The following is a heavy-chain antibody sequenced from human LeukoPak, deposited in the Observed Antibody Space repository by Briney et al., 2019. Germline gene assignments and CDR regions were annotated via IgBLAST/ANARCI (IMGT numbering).Heavy chain of an antibody. J-gene: IGHJ4*02. D-gene: IGHD2-15*01. CDR2: LSSSSVYI. V-gene: IGHV3-21*01. CDR3: ATDPGYCAGGTCYPIDY. Sequence: GGSLRLSCAASGFTFSTYSMNWVRQAPGKGLEWVSSLSSSSVYIYYADSVRGRFTISRDNAKNSLYLQMSSLRAEDTAVYYRATDPGYCAGGTCYPIDYWGQGTLVTVSS. CDR1: GFTFSTYS.